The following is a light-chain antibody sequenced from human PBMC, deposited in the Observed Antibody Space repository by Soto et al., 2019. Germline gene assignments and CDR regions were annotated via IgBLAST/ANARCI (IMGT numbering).Light chain of an antibody. CDR1: QSVTSSF. Sequence: EVVLTQSPGTLSLSQGERATVSCRASQSVTSSFLAWYQQKPGQAPRLLIYSASHRATGVPDRFSGSGSGTDFTLTISRLEPEDFAVYYCQQYGSSPRTFGQGTKVDI. CDR3: QQYGSSPRT. CDR2: SAS. J-gene: IGKJ1*01. V-gene: IGKV3-20*01.